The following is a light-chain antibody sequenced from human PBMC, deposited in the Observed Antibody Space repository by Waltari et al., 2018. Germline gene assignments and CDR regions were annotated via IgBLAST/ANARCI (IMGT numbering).Light chain of an antibody. J-gene: IGLJ2*01. Sequence: HSALTQPASVSGSPGQSITISCTGTSSDVGGYNYVSWYQQHPGKAPKLMIYDVSNRPSRVSKRFSGSKAGNTASLTISGLQAEDEADYYCSSYISSDTLELFGGGTSLTVL. CDR1: SSDVGGYNY. CDR3: SSYISSDTLEL. V-gene: IGLV2-14*03. CDR2: DVS.